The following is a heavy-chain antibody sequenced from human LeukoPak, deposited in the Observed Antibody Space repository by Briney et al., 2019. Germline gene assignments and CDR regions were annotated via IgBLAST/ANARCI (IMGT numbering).Heavy chain of an antibody. CDR2: IKRDGST. J-gene: IGHJ6*02. CDR1: GFKFSDAW. D-gene: IGHD1-26*01. V-gene: IGHV3-15*01. Sequence: GGSLRLSCTASGFKFSDAWMTWVRQAPGKGLEWLGRIKRDGSTDYAVPVNNRFTISRDDSKNTIYLQINGLKTEDTAVYYCKWERTVYYSLDVWGQGTTVTVSS. CDR3: KWERTVYYSLDV.